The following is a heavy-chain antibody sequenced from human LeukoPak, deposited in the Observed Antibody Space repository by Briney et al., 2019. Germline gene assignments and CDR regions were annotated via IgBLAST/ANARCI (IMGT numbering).Heavy chain of an antibody. J-gene: IGHJ5*02. CDR3: ARAMRWTSGPVELGWFDR. D-gene: IGHD5-12*01. Sequence: PSETLSLTCSVSGDSISDYYWTWIRRPPGGRLEWIGHIYYRRSTKYNPSLKNRVTISVDTYKNQVSLTLTSVTAADTAVYYCARAMRWTSGPVELGWFDRWGQGTLVTVSS. CDR2: IYYRRST. V-gene: IGHV4-59*01. CDR1: GDSISDYY.